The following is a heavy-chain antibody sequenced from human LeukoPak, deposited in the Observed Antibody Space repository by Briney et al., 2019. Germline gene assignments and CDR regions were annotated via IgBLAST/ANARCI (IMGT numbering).Heavy chain of an antibody. Sequence: SQTVSLTCAISGDSVSTNSATWTWLRQSPSRGLEWLGRTYYRSKWYNDYAVSMKSRITINPDTSKNQFSLQLNSVTPEDTAVYYCARLVGASWFDSWGQGTLVTVSS. CDR2: TYYRSKWYN. V-gene: IGHV6-1*01. D-gene: IGHD1-26*01. J-gene: IGHJ5*01. CDR1: GDSVSTNSAT. CDR3: ARLVGASWFDS.